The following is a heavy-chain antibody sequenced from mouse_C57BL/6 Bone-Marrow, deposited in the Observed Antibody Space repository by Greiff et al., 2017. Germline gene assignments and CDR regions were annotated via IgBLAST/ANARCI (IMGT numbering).Heavy chain of an antibody. Sequence: VQLQQSGTVLARPGASVKMSCKTSGYTFTSSWMHWVKQRPGQGLEWIGAIYPGNSDTSYNQKFKGKAKLTAVTSASTAYMELSSLTNEDSAVXYWTRETVVAYYYAMDYWGQGTSVTVSS. D-gene: IGHD1-1*01. CDR1: GYTFTSSW. CDR3: TRETVVAYYYAMDY. V-gene: IGHV1-5*01. CDR2: IYPGNSDT. J-gene: IGHJ4*01.